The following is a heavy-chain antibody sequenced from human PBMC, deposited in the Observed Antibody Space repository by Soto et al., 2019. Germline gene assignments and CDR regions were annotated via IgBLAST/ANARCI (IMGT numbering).Heavy chain of an antibody. V-gene: IGHV4-59*01. CDR1: GGSISSYY. CDR2: IYYSGST. D-gene: IGHD4-17*01. J-gene: IGHJ5*02. Sequence: SETLSLTCTVSGGSISSYYWSWIRQPPGKGLEWIGYIYYSGSTNYNPSLKSRVTISVDTSKNQFSLKLSSVTAADTAVYYCARVNADDYGDLLSSWFDPWGQGTLVTVSS. CDR3: ARVNADDYGDLLSSWFDP.